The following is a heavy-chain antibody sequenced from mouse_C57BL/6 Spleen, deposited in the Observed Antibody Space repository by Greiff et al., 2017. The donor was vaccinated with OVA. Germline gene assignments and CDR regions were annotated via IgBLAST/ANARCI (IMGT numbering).Heavy chain of an antibody. CDR3: AREGIYYGNYGFAY. CDR1: GYSFTGYY. Sequence: DVKLVESGPELVKPGASVKISCKASGYSFTGYYMNWVKQSPEKSLEWIGEINPSTGGTTYNQKFKAKATLTVDKSSSTAYMQLKSLTSEDSAVYYCAREGIYYGNYGFAYWGQGTLGTVSA. V-gene: IGHV1-42*01. CDR2: INPSTGGT. D-gene: IGHD2-1*01. J-gene: IGHJ3*01.